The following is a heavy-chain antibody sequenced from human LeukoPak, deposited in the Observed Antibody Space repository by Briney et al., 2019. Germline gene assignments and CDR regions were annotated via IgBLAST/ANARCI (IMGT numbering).Heavy chain of an antibody. V-gene: IGHV3-33*01. Sequence: GGSLRLSCAASGFTFSSYGMHWVRQAPGKGLEWVAVIWYDGSNKYYADSVKGRFTISRDNSKNTLYLQMNSLRAEGTAVYYCARESSGGSRYYFDYWGQGTLVTVSS. D-gene: IGHD1-26*01. CDR2: IWYDGSNK. CDR3: ARESSGGSRYYFDY. CDR1: GFTFSSYG. J-gene: IGHJ4*02.